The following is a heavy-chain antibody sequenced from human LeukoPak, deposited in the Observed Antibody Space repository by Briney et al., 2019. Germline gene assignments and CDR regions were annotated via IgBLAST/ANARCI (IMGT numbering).Heavy chain of an antibody. CDR2: VYTNWST. D-gene: IGHD5-24*01. J-gene: IGHJ4*02. CDR1: GGSITSYY. CDR3: ARRSDGYGGHFDY. Sequence: SETLSLTCTVSGGSITSYYWSWIRQPAGKGLEYIGRVYTNWSTNYNPSLKGRVTISVDASKTQFSLRLKSVTAADTAVYFCARRSDGYGGHFDYWGQGNLVTVSS. V-gene: IGHV4-4*07.